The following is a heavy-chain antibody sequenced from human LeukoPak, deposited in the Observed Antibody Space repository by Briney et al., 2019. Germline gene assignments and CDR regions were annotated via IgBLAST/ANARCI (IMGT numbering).Heavy chain of an antibody. J-gene: IGHJ4*02. Sequence: SQTLSLTCTVSGGSISSGGYYWSWIRQPPGKGLEWIGYIYHSGSTYYNPSLKGRVTISVDRSKNQFSLKLSSVTAADTAVYYCARIGSSWPSSFDYWGQGTLVTVSS. D-gene: IGHD6-13*01. V-gene: IGHV4-30-2*01. CDR2: IYHSGST. CDR1: GGSISSGGYY. CDR3: ARIGSSWPSSFDY.